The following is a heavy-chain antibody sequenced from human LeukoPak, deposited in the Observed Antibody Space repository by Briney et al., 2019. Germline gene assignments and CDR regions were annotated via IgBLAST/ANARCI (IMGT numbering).Heavy chain of an antibody. CDR1: GFTFSLYW. D-gene: IGHD5-18*01. CDR2: IRQDGNEN. Sequence: PGGSLRLSCAASGFTFSLYWMTWVRQASGKGLEWVANIRQDGNENNFVDSVKGRFTISRDNAKNSLFLHMNNLRVEDTAVYYCASQMGVGTAVGDAFDIWGQGTMVSVSS. J-gene: IGHJ3*02. V-gene: IGHV3-7*01. CDR3: ASQMGVGTAVGDAFDI.